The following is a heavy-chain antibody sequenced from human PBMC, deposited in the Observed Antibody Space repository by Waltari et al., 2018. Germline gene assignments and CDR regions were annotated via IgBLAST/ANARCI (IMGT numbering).Heavy chain of an antibody. V-gene: IGHV4-34*01. J-gene: IGHJ4*02. CDR1: GGSFSGYY. Sequence: QVQLQQWGAGLLKPSETLSLTCAVYGGSFSGYYWSWIRQPPGKGLEWIGEINHSGSTNYNPALKSRVTISVDTSKNQFSLKLSSVTAADTAVYYCAREARGGDYVVYYFDYWGQGTLVTVSS. CDR3: AREARGGDYVVYYFDY. CDR2: INHSGST. D-gene: IGHD4-17*01.